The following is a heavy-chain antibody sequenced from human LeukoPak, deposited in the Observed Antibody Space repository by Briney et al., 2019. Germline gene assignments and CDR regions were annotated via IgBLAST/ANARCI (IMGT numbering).Heavy chain of an antibody. Sequence: GESLKISCKGSGYRFTTRWIGWARQMPGKGLEWMGIIYPGDSDTRYSPSFQGQVTDSADKSISTAYLQWSSLKASDTAMYYCARLNDYADYWGQGTLVTVSS. CDR1: GYRFTTRW. J-gene: IGHJ4*02. CDR2: IYPGDSDT. D-gene: IGHD2-8*01. CDR3: ARLNDYADY. V-gene: IGHV5-51*01.